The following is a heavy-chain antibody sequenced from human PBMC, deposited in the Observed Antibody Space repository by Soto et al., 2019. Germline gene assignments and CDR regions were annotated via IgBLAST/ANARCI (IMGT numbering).Heavy chain of an antibody. J-gene: IGHJ3*02. CDR3: ARGRQQLVGRRRAFDI. D-gene: IGHD6-13*01. V-gene: IGHV1-69*13. CDR2: IVPVFGRP. Sequence: GASVKVSCKASGGSFSNFGISWVRQAPGQGLEWMGGIVPVFGRPNYAQKFQGRVTITADESTSTAYMELSSLRSEDTAVYYCARGRQQLVGRRRAFDIWGQGTMVTVAS. CDR1: GGSFSNFG.